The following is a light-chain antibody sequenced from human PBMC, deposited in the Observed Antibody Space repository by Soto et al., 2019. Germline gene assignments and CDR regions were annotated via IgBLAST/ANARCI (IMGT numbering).Light chain of an antibody. CDR2: GAS. CDR3: QQYNNWPWT. J-gene: IGKJ1*01. V-gene: IGKV3-15*01. CDR1: QSVSSD. Sequence: IVMTQSPATLSVFPGERATLSCRARQSVSSDLAWYQQKPGQAPRLLIYGASTRATAIPARFSGSGSGTEFTLTISSLQSEDFVVYYCQQYNNWPWTFGQGTKVEIK.